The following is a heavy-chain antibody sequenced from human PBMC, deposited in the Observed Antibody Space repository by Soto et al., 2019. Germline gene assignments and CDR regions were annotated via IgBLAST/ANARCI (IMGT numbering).Heavy chain of an antibody. D-gene: IGHD3-22*01. CDR1: GGSISSGGYY. V-gene: IGHV4-31*03. CDR2: IYYSGST. Sequence: SETLSLTCTVSGGSISSGGYYWSWIRQHPGKGLEWIGYIYYSGSTYYNPSLKSRVTISVDTSKNQFSLKLSSVTAADTAVYYCARGRGTISAYYQFFDYWGQGTLLTVSS. J-gene: IGHJ4*02. CDR3: ARGRGTISAYYQFFDY.